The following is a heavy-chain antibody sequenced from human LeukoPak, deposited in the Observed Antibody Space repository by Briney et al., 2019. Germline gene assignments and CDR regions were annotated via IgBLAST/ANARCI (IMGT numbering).Heavy chain of an antibody. CDR2: IYYSGST. Sequence: SETLSLTCTVSGGSISSSSYYWGWIRQPPGKGLEWIGSIYYSGSTYYNPSLKSRVTISVDTSKNQFSLKLSSVTAADTAVYYCARIVRPGIAAAGPDPWGQGTLVTVSS. CDR1: GGSISSSSYY. CDR3: ARIVRPGIAAAGPDP. D-gene: IGHD6-13*01. J-gene: IGHJ5*02. V-gene: IGHV4-39*01.